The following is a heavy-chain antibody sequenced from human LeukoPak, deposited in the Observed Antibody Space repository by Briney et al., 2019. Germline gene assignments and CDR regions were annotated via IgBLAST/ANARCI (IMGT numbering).Heavy chain of an antibody. D-gene: IGHD3-22*01. CDR2: IYYSGST. J-gene: IGHJ4*02. Sequence: PSETLSLTCSVSGGSISSYYWSWIRQPPGKGLEYIGYIYYSGSTNYNPSLKSRVTISVDTSKNQFSLKLSSVTAADTAVYYCARQSGAMIVGEIDYWGQGTLVTVSS. CDR1: GGSISSYY. CDR3: ARQSGAMIVGEIDY. V-gene: IGHV4-59*08.